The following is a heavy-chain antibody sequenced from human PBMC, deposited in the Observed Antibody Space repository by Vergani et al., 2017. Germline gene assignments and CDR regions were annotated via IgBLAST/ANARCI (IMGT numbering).Heavy chain of an antibody. J-gene: IGHJ4*02. CDR2: ISSSSSYI. V-gene: IGHV3-21*02. D-gene: IGHD3-16*02. CDR3: ARDTFGGVIDTPDY. Sequence: LVESGGGLVQPGGSLRLSCAASSFSVSSHYMTWVRQAPGKGLEWVSSISSSSSYIYYADSVKGRFTISRDNAKNSLYLQMNSLRAEDTAVYYCARDTFGGVIDTPDYWGQGTLVTVSS. CDR1: SFSVSSHY.